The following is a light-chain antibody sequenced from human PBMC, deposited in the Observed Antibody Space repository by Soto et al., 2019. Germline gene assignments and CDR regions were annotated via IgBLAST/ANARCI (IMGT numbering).Light chain of an antibody. V-gene: IGLV1-51*01. CDR2: DNN. CDR3: ATWDGSLPGDV. Sequence: QSVLTQSPSVSAAPGQQVTISCSGSSSNIGNNYVSWYQQLPGTAPKLLIYDNNKRPSVIPDRFSGSKSGTSGTLDITGLQTGDEADYYCATWDGSLPGDVFGGGTKLTVL. CDR1: SSNIGNNY. J-gene: IGLJ2*01.